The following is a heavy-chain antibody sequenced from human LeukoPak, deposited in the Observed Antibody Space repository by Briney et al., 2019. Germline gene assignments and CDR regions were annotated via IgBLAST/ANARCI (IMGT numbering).Heavy chain of an antibody. CDR1: GFTFSGSA. CDR2: IRSKANSYAT. CDR3: VKDAIPMNSLWDYFDC. Sequence: GGSLRLSCAASGFTFSGSAMHWVRQASGKGLEWVGRIRSKANSYATAYAASVKGRFTISRDDSKNTAYLQMNSLKTEDTAVYYCVKDAIPMNSLWDYFDCWGQGTLVTVSS. V-gene: IGHV3-73*01. J-gene: IGHJ4*02. D-gene: IGHD1-26*01.